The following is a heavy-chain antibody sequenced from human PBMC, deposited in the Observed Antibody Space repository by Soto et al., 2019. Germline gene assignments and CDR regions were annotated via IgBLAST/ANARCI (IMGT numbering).Heavy chain of an antibody. V-gene: IGHV3-7*01. J-gene: IGHJ4*02. CDR3: TKPPPGAVTPVDS. D-gene: IGHD4-17*01. Sequence: EVQLVESGGSLVQPGGSLRLSCAASGFTFSAYWMNWVRQAPGKGLEWVANIKADGSEEQYVDSVKGRFTISRDNAKNLVYLQMNSLRVEDTALYYCTKPPPGAVTPVDSWGQGTLVTVSS. CDR2: IKADGSEE. CDR1: GFTFSAYW.